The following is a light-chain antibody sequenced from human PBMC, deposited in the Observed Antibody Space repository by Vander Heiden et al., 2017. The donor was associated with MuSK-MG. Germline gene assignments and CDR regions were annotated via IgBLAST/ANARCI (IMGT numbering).Light chain of an antibody. J-gene: IGLJ3*02. Sequence: QSVLTQPPSVSGAPGQRVTISCTGSSSNIGAHYDVNWYQQLPGTAPKVLIYGNNNRPSGVPDRFSGTKSGTSASLTITGLQAEDEADYYCQSFDYSLSGWVFGGGTTVTVL. V-gene: IGLV1-40*01. CDR1: SSNIGAHYD. CDR3: QSFDYSLSGWV. CDR2: GNN.